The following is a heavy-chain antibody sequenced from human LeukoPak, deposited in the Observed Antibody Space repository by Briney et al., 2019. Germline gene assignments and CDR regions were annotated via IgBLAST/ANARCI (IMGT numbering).Heavy chain of an antibody. CDR2: INPSGGST. D-gene: IGHD5-12*01. CDR1: GYTFTSYY. J-gene: IGHJ5*02. CDR3: ARDGQYSGYSGDWFAP. Sequence: GASVKLSCKASGYTFTSYYMHWVRQPPGQGLEWMGIINPSGGSTSYAQKFQGRFTLTRDTSTSTVDMELSSLRSEDTAVYYCARDGQYSGYSGDWFAPWGQGTLVTVSS. V-gene: IGHV1-46*01.